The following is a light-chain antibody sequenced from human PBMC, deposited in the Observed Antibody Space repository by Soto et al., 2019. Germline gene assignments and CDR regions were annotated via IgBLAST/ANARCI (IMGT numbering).Light chain of an antibody. J-gene: IGLJ2*01. CDR2: EVS. CDR1: SSDVGSSNF. CDR3: SSYTTNKTLL. Sequence: QSVLTQPASVSGSPGQSITISCTGTSSDVGSSNFVSWYQQHPGKAPKLIFYEVSNRPPGLSDRFSGSKSGTTASLTISGLQAEDEADYFCSSYTTNKTLLFGVGTPLTVL. V-gene: IGLV2-14*01.